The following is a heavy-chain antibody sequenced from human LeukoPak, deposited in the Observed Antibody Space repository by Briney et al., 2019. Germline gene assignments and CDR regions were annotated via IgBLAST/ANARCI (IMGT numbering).Heavy chain of an antibody. CDR3: ARVSSEWELSILADY. Sequence: GASVKVSCKASGYTFTGYYMHWVRQAPGQGLEWMGWINPNSGGTNYAQKFQGRVTMTRDTSISTAYMELSRLRSDDTAVYYCARVSSEWELSILADYWGQGTLVTVSS. J-gene: IGHJ4*02. D-gene: IGHD1-26*01. CDR1: GYTFTGYY. CDR2: INPNSGGT. V-gene: IGHV1-2*02.